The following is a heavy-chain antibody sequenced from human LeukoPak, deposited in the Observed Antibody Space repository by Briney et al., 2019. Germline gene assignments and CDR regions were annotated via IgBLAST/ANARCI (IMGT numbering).Heavy chain of an antibody. D-gene: IGHD3-22*01. CDR3: ARDPNYYDSSGWDYAFDI. V-gene: IGHV3-30*04. CDR2: ISYDGSNK. Sequence: GGSLRLSCAASGFTFSSYAMHWVRQAPGKGLEWVAVISYDGSNKYYADSVKGRFTNSRDNSKNTLYLQMNSLRAEDTAVYYCARDPNYYDSSGWDYAFDIWGQGTMVTVSS. CDR1: GFTFSSYA. J-gene: IGHJ3*02.